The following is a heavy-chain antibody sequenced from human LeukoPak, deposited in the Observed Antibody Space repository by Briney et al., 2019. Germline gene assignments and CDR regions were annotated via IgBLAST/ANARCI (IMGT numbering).Heavy chain of an antibody. CDR1: GFTFSGHW. CDR3: TRDRSRAEDD. CDR2: INQGGSDK. J-gene: IGHJ4*02. V-gene: IGHV3-7*01. D-gene: IGHD1-14*01. Sequence: GGSLRLSCAASGFTFSGHWMRWVRQAPGKGVEWVANINQGGSDKYYVDSVKGRFTISRDNANNLLYLQMNSLRGEDTAVYYCTRDRSRAEDDWGQGTLVTVSS.